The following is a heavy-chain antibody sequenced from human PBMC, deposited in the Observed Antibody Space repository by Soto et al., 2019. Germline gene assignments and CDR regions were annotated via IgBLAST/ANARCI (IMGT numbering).Heavy chain of an antibody. CDR3: GKSREQQLVRIGMDV. CDR1: GFTFSSYG. Sequence: QVQLVESGGGVVQPGRSLILSCAASGFTFSSYGTHWVRQAPGKGLEWVAVISFDGINKYYADSVKGRFTISRDNSKNTLYLQMDSLRAEDTAVFYLGKSREQQLVRIGMDVWGQGTTVTVCS. CDR2: ISFDGINK. V-gene: IGHV3-30*18. D-gene: IGHD6-13*01. J-gene: IGHJ6*02.